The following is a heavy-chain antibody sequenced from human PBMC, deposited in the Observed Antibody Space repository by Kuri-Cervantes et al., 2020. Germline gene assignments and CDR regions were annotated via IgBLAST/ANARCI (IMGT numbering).Heavy chain of an antibody. CDR3: ARSGIDYCDSSGPSNWFDP. J-gene: IGHJ5*02. CDR2: ISYDGSNK. D-gene: IGHD3-22*01. CDR1: GFTFSSYA. Sequence: GGSLRLSCAASGFTFSSYAMSWVRQAPGKGLEWVAVISYDGSNKYYADSVKGRFTISRDNSKNTLYLQMNSLRAEDTAVYYCARSGIDYCDSSGPSNWFDPWGQGTLVTVSS. V-gene: IGHV3-30*03.